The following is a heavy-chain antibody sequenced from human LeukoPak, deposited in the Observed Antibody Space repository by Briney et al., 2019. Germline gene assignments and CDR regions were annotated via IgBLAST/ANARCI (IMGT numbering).Heavy chain of an antibody. Sequence: QSGGSLRLSCAASEFTFSNYAMSWVRQAPGKGLEWVSGISGSGGSTYYADSVKGRFTISRDNSKNTLYLEMNSLRAEDTAVYYCAKGGNSYGSRVLDGMDVWGQGTTVTVSS. V-gene: IGHV3-23*01. CDR3: AKGGNSYGSRVLDGMDV. J-gene: IGHJ6*02. D-gene: IGHD5-18*01. CDR1: EFTFSNYA. CDR2: ISGSGGST.